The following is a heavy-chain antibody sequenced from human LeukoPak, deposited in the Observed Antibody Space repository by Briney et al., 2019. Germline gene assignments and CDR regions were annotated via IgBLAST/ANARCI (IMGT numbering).Heavy chain of an antibody. V-gene: IGHV1-3*01. Sequence: ASVKISCKASGGTFSSYAISWVRQAPGQRLEWMGWINAGSGNTKYSQSFQGRVTITRDTSAGTAYMELSSLRSEDTAVYYCARAGGDYYDSSAYPLDYWGQGTLVTVSS. J-gene: IGHJ4*02. D-gene: IGHD3-22*01. CDR1: GGTFSSYA. CDR3: ARAGGDYYDSSAYPLDY. CDR2: INAGSGNT.